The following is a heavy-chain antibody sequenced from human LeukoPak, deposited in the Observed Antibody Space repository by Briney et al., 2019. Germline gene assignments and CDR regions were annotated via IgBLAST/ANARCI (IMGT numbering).Heavy chain of an antibody. D-gene: IGHD3-22*01. V-gene: IGHV4-59*01. J-gene: IGHJ4*02. CDR3: ARSYDGTGYDPEYYFDY. CDR2: IYYTGST. Sequence: PSETLSLTCTVSGGSISSYYWSWIRQPPGKGLEWIGYIYYTGSTSYNPSLKSRVTISMDTSKNQFSLKLSSVTAADSAVYYCARSYDGTGYDPEYYFDYWGQGTLVTVSS. CDR1: GGSISSYY.